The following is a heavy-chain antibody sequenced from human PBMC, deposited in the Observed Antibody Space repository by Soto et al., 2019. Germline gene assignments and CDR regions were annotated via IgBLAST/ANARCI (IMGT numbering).Heavy chain of an antibody. D-gene: IGHD2-15*01. V-gene: IGHV4-39*01. Sequence: QLQLQESGPGLVKPSETLSLTCTVSGGSIGSSSYYWGWIRQPPGKGLEWIATISDSGSTYYNPSLQSRVTIPVDTSKNQFPRKVSSVTAADRAVYYWARHEGRVAKKYWGQGTLVPVSS. J-gene: IGHJ4*02. CDR1: GGSIGSSSYY. CDR3: ARHEGRVAKKY. CDR2: ISDSGST.